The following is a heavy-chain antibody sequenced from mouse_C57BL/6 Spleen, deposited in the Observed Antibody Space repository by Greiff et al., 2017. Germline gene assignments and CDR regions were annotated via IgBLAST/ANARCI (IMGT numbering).Heavy chain of an antibody. CDR3: AENENPYYGSSPSDV. Sequence: VQLQQSGPGLVQPSQSLSITCTVSGFSLTSYGVHWVRQPPGKGLEWLGVIWSGGSTDYNAAFISRLSISKDNSKSQVFFKMHSLQADDTAIYYCAENENPYYGSSPSDVWGTGTTVTVSS. V-gene: IGHV2-4*01. J-gene: IGHJ1*03. CDR1: GFSLTSYG. D-gene: IGHD1-1*01. CDR2: IWSGGST.